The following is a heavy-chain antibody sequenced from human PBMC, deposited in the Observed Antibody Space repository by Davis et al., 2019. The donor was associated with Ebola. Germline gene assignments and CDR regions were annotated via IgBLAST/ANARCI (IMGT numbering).Heavy chain of an antibody. D-gene: IGHD3-10*01. Sequence: TVSCKGSGYSFTSYWIGWVRQLPGKGLEWMGIIYPGDSDTRYSPSFQGQVAISADKSISTAYLQWRSLKASDTAMYYCARLSYYYGSGDYWGQGTLVTVSS. CDR3: ARLSYYYGSGDY. J-gene: IGHJ4*02. CDR1: GYSFTSYW. CDR2: IYPGDSDT. V-gene: IGHV5-51*01.